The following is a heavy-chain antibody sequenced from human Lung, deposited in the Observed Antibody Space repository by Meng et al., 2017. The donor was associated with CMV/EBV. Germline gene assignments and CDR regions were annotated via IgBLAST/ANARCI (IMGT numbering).Heavy chain of an antibody. Sequence: LKDAGLTLVKPTPPLTRTCTLSGFSLSTSEVGVGWIRQPPGKALEWLAVIYWDDDKRYSPSLKSRLTITKDTSKNQVVLTLTNMDPVDTATYYCALFTGSWFDPWGQGTLVTVSS. V-gene: IGHV2-5*02. CDR2: IYWDDDK. D-gene: IGHD1-14*01. CDR1: GFSLSTSEVG. J-gene: IGHJ5*02. CDR3: ALFTGSWFDP.